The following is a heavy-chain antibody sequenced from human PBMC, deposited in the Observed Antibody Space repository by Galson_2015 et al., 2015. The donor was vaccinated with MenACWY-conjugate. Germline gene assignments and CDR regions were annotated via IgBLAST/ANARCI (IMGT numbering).Heavy chain of an antibody. CDR2: ISWDSGSI. J-gene: IGHJ4*02. Sequence: SLRLSCAGSGFTFDDKDMHWVRQAPGKGLEWVSGISWDSGSIDYADSVKGRFTISRDNAKNSLYLQISSLRAGDTALYYCAKSAEYSSGWYAIEYWGQGALVTVSS. CDR1: GFTFDDKD. CDR3: AKSAEYSSGWYAIEY. V-gene: IGHV3-9*01. D-gene: IGHD6-19*01.